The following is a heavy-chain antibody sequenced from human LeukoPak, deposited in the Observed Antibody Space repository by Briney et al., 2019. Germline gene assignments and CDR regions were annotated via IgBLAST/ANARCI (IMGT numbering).Heavy chain of an antibody. CDR1: GFTVSNKY. Sequence: PGGSLRLSCAASGFTVSNKYMTWVRQAPGKGLEWVSLIYSDGRTYYADSVKGRFTISRDNSKNTLYLQMNSLRAEDTAVYYCAKAGGIVVVPAAIPYWGQGTLVTVSS. D-gene: IGHD2-2*01. J-gene: IGHJ4*02. V-gene: IGHV3-53*01. CDR3: AKAGGIVVVPAAIPY. CDR2: IYSDGRT.